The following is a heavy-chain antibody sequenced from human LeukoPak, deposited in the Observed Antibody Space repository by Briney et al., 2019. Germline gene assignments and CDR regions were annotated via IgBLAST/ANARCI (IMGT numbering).Heavy chain of an antibody. J-gene: IGHJ5*01. D-gene: IGHD6-19*01. CDR2: INANSGTT. Sequence: GGSLRLSCAASGFTFSSYWMHWVRQAPGKGLEWVSTINANSGTTSYAASVRGRFTISRDNSKNTLYLQVNTLRADDTATYYCAKPISGGLAVTADWFHPWGQGTLVVVSS. CDR3: AKPISGGLAVTADWFHP. CDR1: GFTFSSYW. V-gene: IGHV3-23*01.